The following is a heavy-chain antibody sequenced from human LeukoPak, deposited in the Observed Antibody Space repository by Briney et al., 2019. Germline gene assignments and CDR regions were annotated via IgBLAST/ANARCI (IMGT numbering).Heavy chain of an antibody. D-gene: IGHD6-6*01. Sequence: SETLSLTCAVSGYSISSGYYWGWLRQPPGKGLEWIGSIYHSGSTYYNPSLKSRVTISVDTSKNQFSLKLSSVTAADTAVYYCARHPEYLPFDYWGQGTLVTVSS. CDR2: IYHSGST. CDR3: ARHPEYLPFDY. J-gene: IGHJ4*02. V-gene: IGHV4-38-2*01. CDR1: GYSISSGYY.